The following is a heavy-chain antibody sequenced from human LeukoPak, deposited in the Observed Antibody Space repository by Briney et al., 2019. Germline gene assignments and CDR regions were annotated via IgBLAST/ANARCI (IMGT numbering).Heavy chain of an antibody. CDR3: AKGVAMGYYGSGSPVDY. CDR1: GFTFSSYT. J-gene: IGHJ4*02. V-gene: IGHV3-74*03. D-gene: IGHD3-10*01. Sequence: GGSLRLSCAASGFTFSSYTMHWVRQAPGKGLVWVSRIKNDGSSPTYADSVKGRLTISRDNSKNTLYLQMNSLRADDTAVYYCAKGVAMGYYGSGSPVDYWGQGTLVTVSS. CDR2: IKNDGSSP.